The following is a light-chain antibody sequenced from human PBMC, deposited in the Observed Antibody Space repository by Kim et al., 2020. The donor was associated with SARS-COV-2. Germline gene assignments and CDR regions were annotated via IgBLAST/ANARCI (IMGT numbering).Light chain of an antibody. CDR3: QVWDTRSDHYV. CDR2: YGS. CDR1: DIGTKS. Sequence: PGQTATIPCGGDDIGTKSVHWNQQRPGQAPVVVIYYGSDRPSGIPERFSGSNSGNTATLTISRVEAGDEADYYCQVWDTRSDHYVFGTGTKVTVL. V-gene: IGLV3-21*04. J-gene: IGLJ1*01.